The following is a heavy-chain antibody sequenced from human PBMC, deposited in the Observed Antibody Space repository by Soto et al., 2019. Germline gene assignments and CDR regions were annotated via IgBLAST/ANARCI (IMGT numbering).Heavy chain of an antibody. V-gene: IGHV4-34*01. CDR3: ARGRLFGGNGVCYGVCKYYYYGMDV. D-gene: IGHD2-8*01. J-gene: IGHJ6*02. CDR1: GGSFSGYY. Sequence: PSETLSLTGAVYGGSFSGYYCSWIRQPPWKGLEWIGEINHSGITNYNPSLKSRVTISVDTSKNQFSLKLSSVTAADTAVYYCARGRLFGGNGVCYGVCKYYYYGMDVFGQRTTV. CDR2: INHSGIT.